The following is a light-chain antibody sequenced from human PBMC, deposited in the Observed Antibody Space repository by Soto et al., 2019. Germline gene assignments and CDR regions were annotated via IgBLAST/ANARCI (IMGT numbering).Light chain of an antibody. CDR3: QEHNSYIPT. CDR1: QSIGGW. V-gene: IGKV1-5*03. CDR2: EAS. Sequence: DIQMTQSPSTLSASVGDRVTITCRASQSIGGWLACYQQKPGNAPNLLIYEASVLQKGVTSRFSGSGSGTEFTLAISSLQADDFATYYCQEHNSYIPTFGPGTKV. J-gene: IGKJ1*01.